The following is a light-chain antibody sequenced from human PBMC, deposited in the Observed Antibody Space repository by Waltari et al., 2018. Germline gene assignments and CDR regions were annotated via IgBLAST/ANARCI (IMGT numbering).Light chain of an antibody. J-gene: IGKJ1*01. CDR3: QQFQSHLRT. CDR2: WAS. V-gene: IGKV4-1*01. CDR1: LHSSNNKNY. Sequence: LHSSNNKNYFAWYQQKPGQPPKLLIYWASTRKSGVPDRFSGSGSGTDFTLTISSLQAEDVAVYYCQQFQSHLRTFGQGTKVEIK.